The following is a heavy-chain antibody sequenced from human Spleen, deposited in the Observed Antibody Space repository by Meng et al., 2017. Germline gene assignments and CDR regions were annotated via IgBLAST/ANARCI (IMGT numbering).Heavy chain of an antibody. V-gene: IGHV3-23*01. Sequence: GESLKISCAASGFTFSSYAMSWVRQAPGKGLEWVSGLSGSGDITYYADSVEGRFTISRDTSTNTLYLLLNTLTVEDTAVYYCAKSPNWGSIPYFFDYWGQGTLVTVSS. CDR2: LSGSGDIT. J-gene: IGHJ4*02. D-gene: IGHD7-27*01. CDR1: GFTFSSYA. CDR3: AKSPNWGSIPYFFDY.